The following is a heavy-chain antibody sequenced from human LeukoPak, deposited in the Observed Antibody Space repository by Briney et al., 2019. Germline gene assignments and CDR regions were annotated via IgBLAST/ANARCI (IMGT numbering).Heavy chain of an antibody. D-gene: IGHD3-9*01. CDR3: ARSTWRYDILTGYYKGAFDI. J-gene: IGHJ3*02. CDR2: IYSSGST. CDR1: GGSISNYY. V-gene: IGHV4-4*07. Sequence: SSETLSLTCTVSGGSISNYYWSWIRQPAGKRLEWLGRIYSSGSTNYNPSLKSRVTMSVDTSKNQFSLKLSSVTAADTAVYYCARSTWRYDILTGYYKGAFDIWGQGTMVTVSS.